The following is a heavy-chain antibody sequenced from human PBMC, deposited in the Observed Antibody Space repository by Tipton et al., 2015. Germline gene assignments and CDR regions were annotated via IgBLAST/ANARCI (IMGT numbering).Heavy chain of an antibody. Sequence: SLRLSCAASGFTFSSYSMNWVSCISSSSTYIYYADSVKGRFTISRDNAKNSLYLQMNSLRAEDTAVYYCARDPTTETTYYYYGMDVWGQGTTVTVSS. V-gene: IGHV3-21*01. CDR2: ISSSSTYI. J-gene: IGHJ6*02. D-gene: IGHD4-17*01. CDR3: ARDPTTETTYYYYGMDV. CDR1: GFTFSSYS.